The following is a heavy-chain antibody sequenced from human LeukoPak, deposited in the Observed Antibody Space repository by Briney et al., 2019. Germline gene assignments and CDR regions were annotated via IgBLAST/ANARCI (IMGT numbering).Heavy chain of an antibody. CDR3: TTDRGVLHDC. CDR1: GFIFSNPW. Sequence: HGGPLRLSCAASGFIFSNPWMSWVRQAPGKGLEWVGRIKSKAAGGTADYAAPVKGRFTISRDDSKNMLYLQMNSLKTEDTAVYYCTTDRGVLHDCWGQGTLVTVSS. D-gene: IGHD3-10*01. J-gene: IGHJ4*02. V-gene: IGHV3-15*01. CDR2: IKSKAAGGTA.